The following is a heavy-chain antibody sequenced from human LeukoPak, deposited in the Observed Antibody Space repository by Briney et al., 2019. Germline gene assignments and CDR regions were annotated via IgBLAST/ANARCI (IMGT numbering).Heavy chain of an antibody. J-gene: IGHJ6*03. CDR2: IYTSGST. CDR3: ARVESGYSFRHYYYYMDV. D-gene: IGHD3-3*01. V-gene: IGHV4-4*07. CDR1: GGSISSYY. Sequence: SETLSLTCTLSGGSISSYYWSWIRQPAGKGLEWIGRIYTSGSTNYNPSLKSRVTMSVDTSKNQFSLKLSSVTAADTAVYYCARVESGYSFRHYYYYMDVWGKGTTVTVSS.